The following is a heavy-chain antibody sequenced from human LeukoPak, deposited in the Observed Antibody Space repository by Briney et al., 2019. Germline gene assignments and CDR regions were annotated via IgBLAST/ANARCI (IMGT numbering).Heavy chain of an antibody. D-gene: IGHD6-13*01. CDR1: GFISSYW. J-gene: IGHJ4*02. CDR2: IKQDGSER. Sequence: GGSLRLSCAASGFISSYWMTWVRQAPGKGLEWVANIKQDGSERYYVDSVKGRFTISRDNAKNSLYLQMDSLRAEGTAVYYCAILRTASDDYWGQGTLVTVSS. V-gene: IGHV3-7*01. CDR3: AILRTASDDY.